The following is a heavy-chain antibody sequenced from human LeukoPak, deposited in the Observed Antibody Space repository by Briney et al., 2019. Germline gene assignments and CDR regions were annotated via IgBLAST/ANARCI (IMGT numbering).Heavy chain of an antibody. D-gene: IGHD3-22*01. CDR3: AREDYYDSSGTQGFDY. CDR1: GGSISSYY. Sequence: SETLSLTCTVSGGSISSYYWSWIRQPPGKGLEWIGYIYYSGSTNYNPSLKSRVTISVDTSKNQFSLKLSSVTAADTAVYYCAREDYYDSSGTQGFDYWGQGTWSPSPQ. CDR2: IYYSGST. J-gene: IGHJ4*02. V-gene: IGHV4-59*01.